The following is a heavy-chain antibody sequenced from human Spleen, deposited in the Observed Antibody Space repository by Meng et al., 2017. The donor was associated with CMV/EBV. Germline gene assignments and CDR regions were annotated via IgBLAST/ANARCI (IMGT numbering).Heavy chain of an antibody. D-gene: IGHD3-9*01. Sequence: SCAASGFTVSSNYMSWVRQAPGKGLEWVSVIYSGGSTYYADSVKGRFTISRDNSKNTLYLQMNSLRAEDTAVYYCASFDILTGSGTLWGQGTLVTVSS. CDR2: IYSGGST. CDR1: GFTVSSNY. CDR3: ASFDILTGSGTL. V-gene: IGHV3-66*02. J-gene: IGHJ4*02.